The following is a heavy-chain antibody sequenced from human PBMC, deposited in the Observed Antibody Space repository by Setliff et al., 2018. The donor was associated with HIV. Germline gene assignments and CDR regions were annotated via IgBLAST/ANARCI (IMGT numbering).Heavy chain of an antibody. CDR2: ISAYNGNT. J-gene: IGHJ6*03. CDR1: GYTFTSYG. Sequence: GASVKVSCKASGYTFTSYGISWVRQAPGQGLEWMGWISAYNGNTKSAQNLQGRATMTTDTSTSTAHMELRSLRSDDTAVYYCARDREYMDVWGKGTTVTVSS. V-gene: IGHV1-18*01. CDR3: ARDREYMDV.